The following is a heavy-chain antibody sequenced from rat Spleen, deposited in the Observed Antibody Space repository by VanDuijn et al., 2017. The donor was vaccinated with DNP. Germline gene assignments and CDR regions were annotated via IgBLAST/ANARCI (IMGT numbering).Heavy chain of an antibody. Sequence: EVQLVESGGDLVQPGRSLKLSCVASGFMFDNHWMIWIRQIPGKGLEWVASITSSGGYTYYPDSVKGRFTISRDSARSSLYLQMDSLRSEDTATYYCSTGVGGPDYWGQGVKVTVSS. V-gene: IGHV5-31*01. CDR3: STGVGGPDY. CDR1: GFMFDNHW. CDR2: ITSSGGYT. J-gene: IGHJ2*01.